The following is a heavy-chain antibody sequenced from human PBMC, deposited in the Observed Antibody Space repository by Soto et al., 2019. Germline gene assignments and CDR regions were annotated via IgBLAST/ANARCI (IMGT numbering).Heavy chain of an antibody. CDR2: IYYSGST. D-gene: IGHD2-15*01. J-gene: IGHJ6*03. Sequence: QLQLQESGPGLVKPSETLSLTCTVSGGSISSSSYYWGWIRQPPGKGLEWIGSIYYSGSTYYNPSLKSRVTISVETSKNQFSLKLSSVTAADTAVYYCARGYCSGGSCSNSYYYYMDVWGKGTTVTVSS. V-gene: IGHV4-39*01. CDR3: ARGYCSGGSCSNSYYYYMDV. CDR1: GGSISSSSYY.